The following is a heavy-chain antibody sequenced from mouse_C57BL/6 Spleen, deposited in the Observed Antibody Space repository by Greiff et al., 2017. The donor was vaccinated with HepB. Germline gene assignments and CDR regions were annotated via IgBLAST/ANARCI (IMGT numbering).Heavy chain of an antibody. D-gene: IGHD2-3*01. CDR1: GYTFSSYG. CDR2: IYPRSGNT. Sequence: QVQLKQSGAELARPGASVKLSCKASGYTFSSYGISWVKQRTGQGLEWIGEIYPRSGNTYYNEKFKGKATLTADKSSSTAYMELRSLTSEDSAVYFCARSGGYDGYYWGQGTLVTVSA. V-gene: IGHV1-81*01. CDR3: ARSGGYDGYY. J-gene: IGHJ3*01.